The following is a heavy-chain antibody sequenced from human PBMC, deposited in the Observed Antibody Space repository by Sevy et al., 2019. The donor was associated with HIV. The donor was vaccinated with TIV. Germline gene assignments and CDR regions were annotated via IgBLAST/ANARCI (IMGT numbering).Heavy chain of an antibody. CDR3: SRDRYGSQSYAADH. Sequence: GGSLRLPCSASGFSFDNYVMNWFRQAPGKGLEWVGFIRSKLYGGTTEYAASVKGRFTISRDDSKSIAYLQMNSLKTEDSGVYYCSRDRYGSQSYAADHWGQGTLVTVSS. CDR1: GFSFDNYV. V-gene: IGHV3-49*03. J-gene: IGHJ5*02. D-gene: IGHD3-10*01. CDR2: IRSKLYGGTT.